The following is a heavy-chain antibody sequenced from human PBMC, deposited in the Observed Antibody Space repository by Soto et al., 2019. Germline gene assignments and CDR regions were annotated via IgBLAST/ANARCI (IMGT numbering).Heavy chain of an antibody. Sequence: EVQLLESGGGLVQPGGSLRLSCAASGFTFSSYAMSWVRQAPGKGLEWVSAISGSGGSTYYADSVKGRFTISRDNSQNTLYLQMNSLRAEDTAVYYCAKDAEDVVPAAIHYFDYWGQGTLVTVSS. CDR3: AKDAEDVVPAAIHYFDY. CDR2: ISGSGGST. CDR1: GFTFSSYA. V-gene: IGHV3-23*01. D-gene: IGHD2-2*02. J-gene: IGHJ4*02.